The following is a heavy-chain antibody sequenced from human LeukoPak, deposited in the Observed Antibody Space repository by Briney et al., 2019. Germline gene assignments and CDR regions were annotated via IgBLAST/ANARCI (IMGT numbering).Heavy chain of an antibody. CDR2: ITSSSSYI. D-gene: IGHD3-10*01. J-gene: IGHJ4*02. CDR1: GFTFSSYN. V-gene: IGHV3-21*04. Sequence: GGSLRLSCAASGFTFSSYNMNWVRQAPGKGLEWVSSITSSSSYIYYADSVKGRFTISRDNSKNTLYLQMNSLRAEDTAVYYCAREGPGSYYFDYWGQGTLVTVSS. CDR3: AREGPGSYYFDY.